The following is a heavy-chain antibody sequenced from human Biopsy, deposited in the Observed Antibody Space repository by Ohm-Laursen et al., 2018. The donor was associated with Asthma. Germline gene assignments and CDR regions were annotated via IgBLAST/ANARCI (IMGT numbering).Heavy chain of an antibody. D-gene: IGHD6-13*01. CDR2: ISGNSGIT. V-gene: IGHV3-23*01. J-gene: IGHJ4*02. CDR3: AKDRSGTWYGFDY. CDR1: GFTFRAHA. Sequence: SLRFSCAASGFTFRAHAMSWVRQAPGKGLEWVSTISGNSGITYYADSVKGRFTISRDNSQNTLYLHMDSLSAEDTAVYYCAKDRSGTWYGFDYWGQGTLVTVSS.